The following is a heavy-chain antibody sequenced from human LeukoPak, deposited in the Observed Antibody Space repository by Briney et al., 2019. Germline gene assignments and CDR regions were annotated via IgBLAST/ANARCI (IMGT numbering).Heavy chain of an antibody. V-gene: IGHV1-18*01. CDR3: ARDPFRSHRSPLDWFGDP. CDR1: GYTFTTYG. D-gene: IGHD3-10*01. CDR2: ISGKNGDT. J-gene: IGHJ4*02. Sequence: ASVKVSCKASGYTFTTYGISWVRQAPGQGSEWMGWISGKNGDTKYAQILQDRVTMTTDTSANTAYMELRNLRSDDTAVYYCARDPFRSHRSPLDWFGDPWGQGTLVTVSS.